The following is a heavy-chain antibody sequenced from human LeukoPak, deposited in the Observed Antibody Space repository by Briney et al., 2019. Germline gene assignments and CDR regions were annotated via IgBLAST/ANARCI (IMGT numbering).Heavy chain of an antibody. CDR3: ARPSFKGRSDAFDI. J-gene: IGHJ3*02. CDR1: GGSISSSSYY. Sequence: PSETLSLTCTVSGGSISSSSYYWGWIRQPPGKGLEWIGNIYYSGSTYYNPSLKSRVTISVDTSKNQFSLKLSSVTAADTAVYYCARPSFKGRSDAFDIWGQGTMVTVSS. CDR2: IYYSGST. D-gene: IGHD3-3*01. V-gene: IGHV4-39*01.